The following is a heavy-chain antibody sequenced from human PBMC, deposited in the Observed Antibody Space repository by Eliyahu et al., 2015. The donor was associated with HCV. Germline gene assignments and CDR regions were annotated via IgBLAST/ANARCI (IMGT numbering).Heavy chain of an antibody. J-gene: IGHJ4*02. CDR1: GGSFSDSS. Sequence: QVQLQQWGAGLLKASETLSLTCAVYGGSFSDSSWSWIRQPPGKGLEWIGEINHSGSTNYNPSLKTRVTISVDTSKNQFSLKLSSVTAADTAVYYCARGGGDNYDSNAYYSFDSWGQGTLVTVSS. D-gene: IGHD3-22*01. V-gene: IGHV4-34*02. CDR3: ARGGGDNYDSNAYYSFDS. CDR2: INHSGST.